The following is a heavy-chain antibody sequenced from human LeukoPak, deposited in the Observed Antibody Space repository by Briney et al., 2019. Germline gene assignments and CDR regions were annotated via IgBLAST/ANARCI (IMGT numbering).Heavy chain of an antibody. CDR3: ARAISSWAFNY. J-gene: IGHJ4*02. D-gene: IGHD2-2*01. Sequence: ASVRVSFKASGYTFTGYYMHWLRQAPGRGLGWMGCINPNTGGTNYAQKFQGRVTMTRDTSISTAYMELSRLTSDDTAVYYCARAISSWAFNYWGQGTLVTVSS. CDR2: INPNTGGT. V-gene: IGHV1-2*02. CDR1: GYTFTGYY.